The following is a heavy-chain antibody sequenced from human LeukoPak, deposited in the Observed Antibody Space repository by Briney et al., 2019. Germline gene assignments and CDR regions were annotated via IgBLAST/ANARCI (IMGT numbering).Heavy chain of an antibody. J-gene: IGHJ5*02. CDR3: ARVIAAVGWSDP. V-gene: IGHV4-59*01. CDR1: GGSISSYY. Sequence: SETLSLTCSVSGGSISSYYWSWIRQPPGKGLEWIGYIYYSGSTNYNPSLKSRVTISVDTSKNQFSLKLSSVTAADTAVYYCARVIAAVGWSDPWGQGTLVTVSS. CDR2: IYYSGST. D-gene: IGHD6-13*01.